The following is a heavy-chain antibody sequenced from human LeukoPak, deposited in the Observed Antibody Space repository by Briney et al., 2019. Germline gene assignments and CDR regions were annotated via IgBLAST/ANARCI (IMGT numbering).Heavy chain of an antibody. CDR2: IFPSGGEI. Sequence: GGSLRLSCAASGFTFSTFAMIWVRQPPGKGLEWVSSIFPSGGEIHYADSVRGRFTISRDNSKSTLSLQMNSLRAEDTAVYYCAKAAYYGDYVLDYWGQGTLVTVSS. D-gene: IGHD4-17*01. V-gene: IGHV3-23*01. CDR1: GFTFSTFA. J-gene: IGHJ4*02. CDR3: AKAAYYGDYVLDY.